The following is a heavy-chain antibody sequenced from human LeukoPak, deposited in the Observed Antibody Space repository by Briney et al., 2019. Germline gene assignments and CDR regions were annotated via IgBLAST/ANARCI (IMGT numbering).Heavy chain of an antibody. Sequence: PGGSLRLSCAASGFTFSTYAMSWVRQAPGKGLEWVSAISGSGGSTYYADSVKGRFTISRDISKNTLYLQMNSLRAEDTSIYFCAKALEQETVIALDSWGQGTLVTVSS. CDR3: AKALEQETVIALDS. V-gene: IGHV3-23*01. CDR1: GFTFSTYA. CDR2: ISGSGGST. D-gene: IGHD6-13*01. J-gene: IGHJ4*02.